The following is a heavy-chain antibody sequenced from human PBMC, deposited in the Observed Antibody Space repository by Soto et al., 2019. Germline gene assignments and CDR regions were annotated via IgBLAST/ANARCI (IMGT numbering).Heavy chain of an antibody. D-gene: IGHD6-13*01. V-gene: IGHV1-69*06. CDR2: IVPLFRTT. CDR1: GGTFSSYA. Sequence: QVQLVQSGAEAKKPGSSVKVSCKTSGGTFSSYAISWVRQAPGRGLEWMGGIVPLFRTTNYAQKFQGRVTITADTYTYTVYMELSGLRSGDTAVYYCARGGYSSTWSNLLDRSGLDVWGQGTTVTVSS. CDR3: ARGGYSSTWSNLLDRSGLDV. J-gene: IGHJ6*02.